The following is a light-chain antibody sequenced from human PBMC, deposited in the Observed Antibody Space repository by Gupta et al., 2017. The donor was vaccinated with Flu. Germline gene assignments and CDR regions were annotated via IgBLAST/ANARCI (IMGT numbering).Light chain of an antibody. CDR2: DAS. Sequence: EIVLTQSPGTLPLSPGERATLSCRASQSVSSNFLAWYQHKPGQAPRLLISDASDRASGIPDRFSGSGSGTDFTLTISRLEPEDFAVYYCQQYASSPTWTFGQGTKVEIK. CDR3: QQYASSPTWT. V-gene: IGKV3-20*01. J-gene: IGKJ1*01. CDR1: QSVSSNF.